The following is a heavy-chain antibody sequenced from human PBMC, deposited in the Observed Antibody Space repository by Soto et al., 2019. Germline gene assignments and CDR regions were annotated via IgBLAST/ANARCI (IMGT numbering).Heavy chain of an antibody. Sequence: SGPTLVNPTQTLTLTCTFSGFSLSTSGMCVSWIRQPPGKALEWLAFIYLDDDKLYRTFFKTRLNISKDTSKNQVVLTMTNMDPVDTATYYCARGEYYYDSSGYYYVRYFDYWGQGTLVTVSS. CDR1: GFSLSTSGMC. D-gene: IGHD3-22*01. J-gene: IGHJ4*02. CDR2: IYLDDDK. CDR3: ARGEYYYDSSGYYYVRYFDY. V-gene: IGHV2-70*01.